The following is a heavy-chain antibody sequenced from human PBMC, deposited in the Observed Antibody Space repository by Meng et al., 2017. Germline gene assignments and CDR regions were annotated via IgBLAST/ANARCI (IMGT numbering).Heavy chain of an antibody. CDR1: ACTVSRNC. V-gene: IGHV3-66*01. CDR3: ATESA. J-gene: IGHJ5*02. CDR2: IYCGGTT. Sequence: PGGVYTLPSVASACTVSRNCMCCLPQAPWKWQEWFSLIYCGGTTYYSVSLKVIITISRDYSKYTLYLQKNSLRAEDTAVYYCATESAWGQGTLVTVSS.